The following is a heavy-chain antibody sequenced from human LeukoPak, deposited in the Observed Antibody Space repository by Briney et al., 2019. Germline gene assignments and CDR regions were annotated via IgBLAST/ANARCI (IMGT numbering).Heavy chain of an antibody. J-gene: IGHJ4*02. V-gene: IGHV3-48*01. CDR2: ISGRSSTI. CDR1: AFTFSDYS. D-gene: IGHD1-26*01. CDR3: ARDRLTSGSYFFDY. Sequence: GGSLRLSCAASAFTFSDYSTNWVRQAPGKGLEWISCISGRSSTIYYADSVRGRFTISRDNAKNSMYLQMNSLRAEDTAVYYCARDRLTSGSYFFDYWGQGTLVTVSS.